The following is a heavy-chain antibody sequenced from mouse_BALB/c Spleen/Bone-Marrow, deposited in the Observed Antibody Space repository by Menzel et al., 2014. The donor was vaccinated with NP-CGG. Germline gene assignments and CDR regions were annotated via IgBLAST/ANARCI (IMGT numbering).Heavy chain of an antibody. CDR1: GFTFSSYG. CDR2: IKSNGGST. CDR3: TSLSSTITAAWFAY. D-gene: IGHD2-4*01. J-gene: IGHJ3*01. Sequence: EVQLVESGGGLVQPGGSLKLPCAASGFTFSSYGMSWVRQNIDKRLELVATIKSNGGSTYYPDSVKGRFSISRDNAKNTLYLQMSSLKSEDTAMYYCTSLSSTITAAWFAYWGQGTLVTISA. V-gene: IGHV5-6-3*01.